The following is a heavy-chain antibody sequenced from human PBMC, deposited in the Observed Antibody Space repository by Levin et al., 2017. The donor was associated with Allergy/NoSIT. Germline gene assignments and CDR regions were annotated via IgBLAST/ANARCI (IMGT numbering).Heavy chain of an antibody. CDR3: ARMSRSSTVLTRYVFDM. Sequence: PSETLSLTCTVSSGSFSHGGFYWSWIRQHPGKGLEWIGYIYLSGRTYYNPSLKSRVIISEDTSKNQFSLNLSSVTAADTAVYYCARMSRSSTVLTRYVFDMWGQGTMVTVSS. J-gene: IGHJ3*02. CDR1: SGSFSHGGFY. D-gene: IGHD2-2*01. CDR2: IYLSGRT. V-gene: IGHV4-31*03.